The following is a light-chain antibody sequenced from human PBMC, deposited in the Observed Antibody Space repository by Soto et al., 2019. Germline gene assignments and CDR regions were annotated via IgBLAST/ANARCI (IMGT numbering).Light chain of an antibody. J-gene: IGKJ1*01. CDR3: QQHGSSRT. Sequence: EIVLTQSPGTLSLSPGERATLSCRASQSVSSSYLAWYQQKPGQAPRLLIYDASSRATGIPDRFSGSGSGTDFTLTITRLEPEDFAVYYCQQHGSSRTFGQGPKVEIK. CDR2: DAS. CDR1: QSVSSSY. V-gene: IGKV3-20*01.